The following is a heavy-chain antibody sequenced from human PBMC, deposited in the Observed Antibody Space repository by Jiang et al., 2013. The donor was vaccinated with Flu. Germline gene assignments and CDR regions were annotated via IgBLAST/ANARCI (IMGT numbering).Heavy chain of an antibody. CDR3: ARGFGRTYGSYAFDV. D-gene: IGHD3/OR15-3a*01. CDR2: TYYRSKWYN. V-gene: IGHV6-1*01. CDR1: GDSVSTNNAA. Sequence: QTLSLTCAISGDSVSTNNAAWNWVRQSPSRGLEWLGRTYYRSKWYNEYALSVKSRIIINPDTSKNQFSLQLNSVTPEDTAVYYCARGFGRTYGSYAFDVWDQGTMVTVSS. J-gene: IGHJ3*01.